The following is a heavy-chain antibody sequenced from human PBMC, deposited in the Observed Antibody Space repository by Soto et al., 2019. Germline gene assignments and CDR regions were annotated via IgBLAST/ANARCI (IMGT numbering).Heavy chain of an antibody. CDR3: ARDTTPSL. Sequence: SETLSLTCTVSGASISSYYWSWIRQPPGKGLEWIGYIYYSGSTNYNPSLKSRVTISVDTSKNQFSLMLSSVTAADTAMYYCARDTTPSLWGQGTLVTVS. D-gene: IGHD1-1*01. CDR2: IYYSGST. J-gene: IGHJ4*02. V-gene: IGHV4-59*01. CDR1: GASISSYY.